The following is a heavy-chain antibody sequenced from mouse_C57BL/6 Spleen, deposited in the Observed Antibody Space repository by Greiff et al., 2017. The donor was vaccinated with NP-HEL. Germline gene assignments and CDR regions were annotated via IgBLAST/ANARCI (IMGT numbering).Heavy chain of an antibody. CDR1: GYAFSSYW. CDR2: IYPGAGDT. J-gene: IGHJ4*01. V-gene: IGHV1-80*01. Sequence: QVQLQQSGAELVKPGASVKISCKASGYAFSSYWMNWVKQRPGKGLEWIGQIYPGAGDTNYNGKFKGKATLTADKSSSTAYMQLRSLTAETAAVYVCERSDGSSYDEAIDYWGQGTTVTVSS. D-gene: IGHD1-1*01. CDR3: ERSDGSSYDEAIDY.